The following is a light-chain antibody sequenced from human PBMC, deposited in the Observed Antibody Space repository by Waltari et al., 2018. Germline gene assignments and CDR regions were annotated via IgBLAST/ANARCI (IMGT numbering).Light chain of an antibody. J-gene: IGKJ2*03. CDR3: QQHYSSPYS. Sequence: DIVMTQSPDSLAVSLGERVTINCKSSQSLLYSSNNKNYLAWYQQKPGQAPKLLIYWASTRESGVPNRFSGSGSVTEFTLTISGLQAEDVAVYYCQQHYSSPYSFGQGTKVEIK. CDR1: QSLLYSSNNKNY. CDR2: WAS. V-gene: IGKV4-1*01.